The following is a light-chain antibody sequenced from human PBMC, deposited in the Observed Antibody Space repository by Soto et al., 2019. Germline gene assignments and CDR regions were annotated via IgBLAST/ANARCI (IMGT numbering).Light chain of an antibody. V-gene: IGLV4-69*01. Sequence: QSVLTQSPSASASLGASVTLTCTLSSGHSNYAIAWHQQQPEKGPRYLIKLNSDGSHSKGDGIPDRFSGSSSGADRYLSISSLQSEDEADYYCQTWCTGIVVFGGGTKLTVL. CDR2: LNSDGSH. J-gene: IGLJ2*01. CDR3: QTWCTGIVV. CDR1: SGHSNYA.